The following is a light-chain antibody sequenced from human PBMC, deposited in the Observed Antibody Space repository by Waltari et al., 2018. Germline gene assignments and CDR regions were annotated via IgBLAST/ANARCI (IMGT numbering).Light chain of an antibody. CDR3: QQYNRWPPIT. Sequence: EIVMTQSPATLSVSPGERVTLPCRASQSVSSNLAWYQRKPGQAPRLLSFDASTRATSVPGRFSGSGSGTEFTLTISSLQSEDSAVYYCQQYNRWPPITFGQGTRLEVK. J-gene: IGKJ5*01. V-gene: IGKV3-15*01. CDR2: DAS. CDR1: QSVSSN.